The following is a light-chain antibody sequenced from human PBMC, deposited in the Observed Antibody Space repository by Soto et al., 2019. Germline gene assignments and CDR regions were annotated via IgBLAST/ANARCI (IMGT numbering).Light chain of an antibody. Sequence: EVVLTHSPATLSVSPCDRAALSGSAGQYIGSAVAWYHQRSGQAPRLLIFDASIRVPTTPARFTGSGSGTEFTLTISSLQSEDFAVYYCQQYNNWPLTFGGGTKVDIK. CDR3: QQYNNWPLT. CDR2: DAS. CDR1: QYIGSA. V-gene: IGKV3-15*01. J-gene: IGKJ4*01.